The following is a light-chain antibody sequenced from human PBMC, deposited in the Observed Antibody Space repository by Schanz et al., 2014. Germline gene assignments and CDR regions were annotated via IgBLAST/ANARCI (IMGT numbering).Light chain of an antibody. CDR3: HQYINSPFT. Sequence: EIVMTQSPATLSLSPGERATLSCRASQSVSTNLAWYQQKPGQAPRLLIYGTSIRATGIPDRFSGSGSGTDFTLTISRLEPEDFAVYYCHQYINSPFTFGPGTKLDLK. V-gene: IGKV3D-15*02. J-gene: IGKJ3*01. CDR1: QSVSTN. CDR2: GTS.